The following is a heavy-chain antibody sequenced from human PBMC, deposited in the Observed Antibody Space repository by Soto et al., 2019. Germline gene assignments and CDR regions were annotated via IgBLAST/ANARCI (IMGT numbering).Heavy chain of an antibody. J-gene: IGHJ4*02. D-gene: IGHD6-13*01. V-gene: IGHV3-23*01. CDR2: ISGSGGST. CDR3: AKENGYSSSWFEFDY. CDR1: GFTFSSYA. Sequence: EVQLLESGGGLVQPGGSLRLSCAASGFTFSSYAMSWVRQAPGKGLEWVSAISGSGGSTYYADSVKGRFTIPRDNSKNTLYLQMNSLRAEDTALYYCAKENGYSSSWFEFDYWGQGTLVTVSS.